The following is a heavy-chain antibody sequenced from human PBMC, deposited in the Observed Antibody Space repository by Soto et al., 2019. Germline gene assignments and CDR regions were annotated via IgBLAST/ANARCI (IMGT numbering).Heavy chain of an antibody. D-gene: IGHD2-21*01. V-gene: IGHV4-59*12. CDR3: AASCVACGGFNYYGMDV. J-gene: IGHJ6*02. CDR1: GGSISSYY. Sequence: PSETLSLTCTVSGGSISSYYWSWIRQPPGKGLEWIGYIYYSGSTNYNPSLKSRVTISVGTSKNQFSLKLSSVTAADTAVYYCAASCVACGGFNYYGMDVWGQGTTVTVSS. CDR2: IYYSGST.